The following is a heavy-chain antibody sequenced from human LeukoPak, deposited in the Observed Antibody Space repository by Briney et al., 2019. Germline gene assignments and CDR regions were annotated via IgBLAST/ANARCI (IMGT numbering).Heavy chain of an antibody. V-gene: IGHV3-73*01. CDR1: GFTFSGSA. CDR2: IRSKADSYAT. CDR3: TRRYVGYYGSGSYDFDY. Sequence: TGGSLRLSCAASGFTFSGSAMHWVRQASGKGLEWVGRIRSKADSYATAYAASVKGRFTISRDDSKNTAYLQMNSLKTEDTAVYYCTRRYVGYYGSGSYDFDYWGQGTLVTVSS. D-gene: IGHD3-10*01. J-gene: IGHJ4*02.